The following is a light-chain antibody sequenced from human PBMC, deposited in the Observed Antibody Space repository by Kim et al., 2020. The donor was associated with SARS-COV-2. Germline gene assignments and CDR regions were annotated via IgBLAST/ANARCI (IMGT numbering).Light chain of an antibody. CDR3: QQRSSWPPYS. Sequence: WSPGERATISCRASQSVSNYLAWYQQKRGQAPRLLIYYASTRATGIPARFSGSGSGTDFTLTISNLEPEDFAVYYCQQRSSWPPYSFGQGTKLEI. CDR1: QSVSNY. CDR2: YAS. V-gene: IGKV3-11*01. J-gene: IGKJ2*03.